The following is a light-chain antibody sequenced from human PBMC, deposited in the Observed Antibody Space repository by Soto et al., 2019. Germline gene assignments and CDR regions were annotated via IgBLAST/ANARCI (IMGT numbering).Light chain of an antibody. V-gene: IGKV1-9*01. CDR1: QGLSSD. J-gene: IGKJ5*01. Sequence: DIQLTQSPSFLSASVGDRVTITCRVSQGLSSDLAWYQQKPGKAPKLLIYAASTLQSGVPSRFSGSGSGTEFTLTISSLQPEDFATYYCQQLNSYPITFGQGTRLEMK. CDR3: QQLNSYPIT. CDR2: AAS.